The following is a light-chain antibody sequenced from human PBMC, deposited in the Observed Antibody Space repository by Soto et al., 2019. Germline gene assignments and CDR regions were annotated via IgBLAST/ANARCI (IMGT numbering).Light chain of an antibody. Sequence: EIVMTQSPATLSVSPGERVNLSCRASQSVGTNLAWYQQKPGQAPRLLILGASTRAPGIPAKFSGSGSGTEFTLSIGSLQSEDFAIYYCQQYDNWPPRWTFGQGTKVDIK. J-gene: IGKJ2*01. CDR2: GAS. V-gene: IGKV3-15*01. CDR3: QQYDNWPPRWT. CDR1: QSVGTN.